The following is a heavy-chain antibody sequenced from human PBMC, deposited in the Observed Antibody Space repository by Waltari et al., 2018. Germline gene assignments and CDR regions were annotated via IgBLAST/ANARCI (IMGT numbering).Heavy chain of an antibody. CDR1: GFTFSSYA. Sequence: QVQLMESGGGVVQPGRSLRLSCAASGFTFSSYAMHWVRQAPGKGLEWVAVISYDGSNKYYADSVKGRFTISRDNSKNTLYLQMNSLRAEDTAVYYCARALDNEGYYYGMDVWGQGTTVTVSS. J-gene: IGHJ6*02. D-gene: IGHD1-1*01. V-gene: IGHV3-30-3*01. CDR3: ARALDNEGYYYGMDV. CDR2: ISYDGSNK.